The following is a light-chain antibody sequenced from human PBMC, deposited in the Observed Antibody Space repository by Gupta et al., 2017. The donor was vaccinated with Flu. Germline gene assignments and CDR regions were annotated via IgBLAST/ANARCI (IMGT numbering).Light chain of an antibody. Sequence: DIVMTQTPLSLSVTPGQAASISCKSSQSLGHRTGKTHLYWYLQKPGQPPQLLIYEVSKRFAGVADRFSGSGSGTDLTLKISRGEAEDVGVYYCRQSLELPPVTFGGGTKVEIK. CDR2: EVS. J-gene: IGKJ4*01. V-gene: IGKV2D-29*01. CDR3: RQSLELPPVT. CDR1: QSLGHRTGKTH.